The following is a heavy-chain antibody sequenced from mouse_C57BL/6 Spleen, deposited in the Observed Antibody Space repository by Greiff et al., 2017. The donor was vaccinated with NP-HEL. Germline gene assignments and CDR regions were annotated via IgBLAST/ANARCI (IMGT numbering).Heavy chain of an antibody. CDR3: ARDDGYYKYFDV. CDR1: GFTFSSYT. Sequence: EVKLMESGGGLVKPGGSLKLSCAASGFTFSSYTMSWVRQTPEKRLQWVATISAGGGNTYYPDSVKGRFTISRDNAKNTLYLQMSSLRSEDTALYYCARDDGYYKYFDVWGTGTTVTVSS. V-gene: IGHV5-9*01. CDR2: ISAGGGNT. J-gene: IGHJ1*03. D-gene: IGHD2-3*01.